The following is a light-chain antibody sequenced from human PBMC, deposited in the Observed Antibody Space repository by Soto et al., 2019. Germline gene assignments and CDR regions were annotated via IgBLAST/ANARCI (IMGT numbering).Light chain of an antibody. V-gene: IGKV3D-15*01. CDR2: GAS. J-gene: IGKJ5*01. CDR3: QQYNNWPSIT. CDR1: QSVSSN. Sequence: EIVMTQSPATLSVSPGERATLSCRASQSVSSNLAWYQQKPGQAPRLLIYGASIRATGIPARFSGSGSGTEFTLTISGLQSEDFAVYYCQQYNNWPSITFGQGTRLEIK.